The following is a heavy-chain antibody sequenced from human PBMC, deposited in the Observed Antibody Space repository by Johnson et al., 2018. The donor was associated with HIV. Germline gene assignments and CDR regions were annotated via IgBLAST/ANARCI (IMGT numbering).Heavy chain of an antibody. CDR1: GFTFSSYG. Sequence: QVQLVESGGGVVQPGRSLRLSCAASGFTFSSYGMQWVRQAPGKGLEWVALISSDGSNKYYADSVKGRFTISRDNSKNTLYLQMNSLRAEDTAVYYCARDRHPRAVAGQGGAFDIWGQGTMVTVSS. V-gene: IGHV3-30*03. J-gene: IGHJ3*02. D-gene: IGHD6-19*01. CDR3: ARDRHPRAVAGQGGAFDI. CDR2: ISSDGSNK.